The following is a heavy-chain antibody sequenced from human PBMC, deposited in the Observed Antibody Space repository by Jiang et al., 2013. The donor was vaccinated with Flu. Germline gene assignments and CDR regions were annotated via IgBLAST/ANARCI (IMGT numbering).Heavy chain of an antibody. D-gene: IGHD6-19*01. CDR1: GYTFTSYA. V-gene: IGHV1-3*01. Sequence: KVSCKASGYTFTSYAMHWVRQAPGQRLEWMGWINAGNGNTKYSQKFQGRVTITRDTSASTAYMELSSLRSEDTAVYYCAREGRSGWYWTSAYYYGMDVWGQGTTVTVSS. CDR3: AREGRSGWYWTSAYYYGMDV. CDR2: INAGNGNT. J-gene: IGHJ6*02.